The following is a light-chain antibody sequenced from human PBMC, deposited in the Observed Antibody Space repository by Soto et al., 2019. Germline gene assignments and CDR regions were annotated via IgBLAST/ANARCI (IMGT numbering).Light chain of an antibody. V-gene: IGKV4-1*01. J-gene: IGKJ2*01. CDR3: QQHYTPPVT. CDR1: QSVFYSSNNKDY. CDR2: WAS. Sequence: DIVLTQSPDSLAVSLGERATINCKSSQSVFYSSNNKDYLAWYQQKAGQPPKLLIYWASTRESGVPDRFSGSGSGTDFTLTISSLQAEDVAVYYCQQHYTPPVTFGQGTRLEIK.